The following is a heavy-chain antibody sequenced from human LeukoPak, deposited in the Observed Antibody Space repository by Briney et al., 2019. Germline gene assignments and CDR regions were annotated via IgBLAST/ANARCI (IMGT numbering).Heavy chain of an antibody. V-gene: IGHV3-7*01. D-gene: IGHD6-13*01. J-gene: IGHJ4*02. CDR1: GFTFSTYW. CDR2: IKQDGSEK. Sequence: GGSLRLSCAASGFTFSTYWISWVRQAPGKGLEWVANIKQDGSEKYYLDSVKGRFTISRDNAKNSLYLQMNSLRAEDTAVYFCTREAAAGIDYWGQGTLVTASS. CDR3: TREAAAGIDY.